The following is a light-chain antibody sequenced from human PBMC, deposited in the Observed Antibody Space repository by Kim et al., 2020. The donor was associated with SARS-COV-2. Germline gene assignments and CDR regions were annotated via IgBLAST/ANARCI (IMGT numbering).Light chain of an antibody. CDR2: DTG. CDR3: LLSFSGIRV. Sequence: PGDTVTLTCASSTGAVTPTHYPYWFQKKPGEVPRTLIFDTGSRHSWTPARFSGSLSGDKAVLTLAGAQPEYEGDYYCLLSFSGIRVFGGGTKLTVL. CDR1: TGAVTPTHY. J-gene: IGLJ3*02. V-gene: IGLV7-46*01.